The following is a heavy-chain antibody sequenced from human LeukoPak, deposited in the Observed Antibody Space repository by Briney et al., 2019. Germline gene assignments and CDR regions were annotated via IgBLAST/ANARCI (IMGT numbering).Heavy chain of an antibody. CDR1: GFTFSRNA. CDR2: ISSSSSYI. V-gene: IGHV3-21*01. J-gene: IGHJ5*02. Sequence: KPGGSLRLSCAASGFTFSRNAMNWVRQAPGKGLEWVSSISSSSSYIYYADSVKGRFTISRDNAKNSLYLQMNSLRAEDTAVYYCARDRGGSFDPWGQGTLVTVSS. D-gene: IGHD3-10*01. CDR3: ARDRGGSFDP.